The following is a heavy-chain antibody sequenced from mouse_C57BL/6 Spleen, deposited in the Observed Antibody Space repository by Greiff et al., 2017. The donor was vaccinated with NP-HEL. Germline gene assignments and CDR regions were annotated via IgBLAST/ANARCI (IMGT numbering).Heavy chain of an antibody. V-gene: IGHV5-17*01. CDR2: ISSGSSTI. D-gene: IGHD1-1*01. Sequence: DVKLVESGGGLVKPGGSLKLSCAASGFTFSDYGMHWVRQAPEKGLEWVAYISSGSSTIYYADTVKGRFTISRDNATNTLFLQMTSLRSEDTAMYYCARPYYYGSSPFAYWGQGTLVTVSA. CDR3: ARPYYYGSSPFAY. J-gene: IGHJ3*01. CDR1: GFTFSDYG.